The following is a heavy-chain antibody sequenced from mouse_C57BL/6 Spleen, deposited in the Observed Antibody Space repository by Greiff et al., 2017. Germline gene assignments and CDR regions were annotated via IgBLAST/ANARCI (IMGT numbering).Heavy chain of an antibody. V-gene: IGHV1-81*01. Sequence: LQESGAELARPGASVKLSCKASGYTFTSYGISWVKQRTGQGLEWIGEIYPRSGNTYYNEKFKGKATLTADKSSSTAYMELRSLTSEDSAVYFCARSRDGYYYCDYWGQGTTLTVSS. D-gene: IGHD2-3*01. CDR2: IYPRSGNT. J-gene: IGHJ2*01. CDR1: GYTFTSYG. CDR3: ARSRDGYYYCDY.